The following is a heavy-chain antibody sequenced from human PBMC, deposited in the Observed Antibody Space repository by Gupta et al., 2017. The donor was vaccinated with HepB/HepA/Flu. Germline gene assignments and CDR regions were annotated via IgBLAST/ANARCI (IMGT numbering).Heavy chain of an antibody. Sequence: EVQLVESGGGLVQPGGSLRLSCAASGFTFSSYAMNWVRQAPGKGLEYVSAISSNGGSTYYANSVKGRFTISRDNSKNTLYLQMGSLRAEDMAVYYCARGYCSSTSCLTYFDYWGQGTLVTVSS. D-gene: IGHD2-2*01. J-gene: IGHJ4*02. CDR3: ARGYCSSTSCLTYFDY. CDR2: ISSNGGST. V-gene: IGHV3-64*01. CDR1: GFTFSSYA.